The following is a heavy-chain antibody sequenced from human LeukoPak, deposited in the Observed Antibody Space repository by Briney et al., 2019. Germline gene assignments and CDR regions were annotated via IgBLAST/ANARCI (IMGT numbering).Heavy chain of an antibody. J-gene: IGHJ5*02. CDR2: ISYDGSNK. Sequence: GRSLRLSCAASGFTFSSYAMHWVRQAPGKGLEWVAVISYDGSNKYYADSVKGRFTISRDNSKNTLYLQMNSLRAEDTAVYYCARDRGISGGYYYSSGLYNWLDPWGQGTLVTVSS. V-gene: IGHV3-30-3*01. CDR3: ARDRGISGGYYYSSGLYNWLDP. CDR1: GFTFSSYA. D-gene: IGHD3-22*01.